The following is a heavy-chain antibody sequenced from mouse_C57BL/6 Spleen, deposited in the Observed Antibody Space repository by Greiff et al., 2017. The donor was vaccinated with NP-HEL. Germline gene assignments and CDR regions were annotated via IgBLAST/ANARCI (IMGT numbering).Heavy chain of an antibody. J-gene: IGHJ2*01. D-gene: IGHD4-1*01. V-gene: IGHV5-15*01. CDR2: ISNLAYSI. CDR3: AIRAGTLNYIDY. Sequence: EVQLVESGGGLVQPGGSLKLSCAASGFTFSDYGMAWVRQAPRKGPEWVAFISNLAYSIYYTDTVTGRFTMSRENAKNTLYLEMSSLSSEDTAMYYCAIRAGTLNYIDYWGQGTTLTVSS. CDR1: GFTFSDYG.